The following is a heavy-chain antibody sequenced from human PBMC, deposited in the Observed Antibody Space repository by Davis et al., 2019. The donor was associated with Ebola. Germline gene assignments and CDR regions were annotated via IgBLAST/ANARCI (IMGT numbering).Heavy chain of an antibody. CDR2: INAGNGNT. D-gene: IGHD6-6*01. CDR3: AKDYWGTSSSFNWFDP. CDR1: AYSFTTSA. V-gene: IGHV1-3*01. Sequence: AASVKVSCKASAYSFTTSATHWLRQPPGQRLEWMGWINAGNGNTKYSQKFQGRLTMTRDTSASTAYMELSNLRSEDTSVYYCAKDYWGTSSSFNWFDPWGQGTLVTVSS. J-gene: IGHJ5*02.